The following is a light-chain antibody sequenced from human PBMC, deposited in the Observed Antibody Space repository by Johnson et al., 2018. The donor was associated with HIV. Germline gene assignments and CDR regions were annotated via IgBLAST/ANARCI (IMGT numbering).Light chain of an antibody. V-gene: IGLV1-51*02. Sequence: HSVLTQPPSVSAAPGQKVTISCSGTSSNVGNNYVSWYQQFPGTAPKLLIYEKNKRPSGIPDRFSASKSGPSDTLDITGLQPVDEAYYYCGTWDSSLSAHYVYGTGTKVTVL. CDR3: GTWDSSLSAHYV. CDR1: SSNVGNNY. CDR2: EKN. J-gene: IGLJ1*01.